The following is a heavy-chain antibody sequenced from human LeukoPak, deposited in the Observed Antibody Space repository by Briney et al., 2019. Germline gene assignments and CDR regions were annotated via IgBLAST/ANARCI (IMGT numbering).Heavy chain of an antibody. CDR2: ISSSSSTI. Sequence: PGGSLRLSCAASGLTFSTYSLNWVRQAPGKGLEWVSYISSSSSTIYYADSVKGRFTISRDNAKNSLYLQMNSLRAEDTAVYYCARDPAVRSYMDVWGKGTTVTVSS. V-gene: IGHV3-48*01. D-gene: IGHD2-2*01. J-gene: IGHJ6*03. CDR1: GLTFSTYS. CDR3: ARDPAVRSYMDV.